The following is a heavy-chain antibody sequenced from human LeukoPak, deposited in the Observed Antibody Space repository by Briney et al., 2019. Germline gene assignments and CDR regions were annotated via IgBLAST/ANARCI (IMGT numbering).Heavy chain of an antibody. V-gene: IGHV4-34*01. D-gene: IGHD6-13*01. CDR3: ARGSSSWYVLNWFDP. CDR2: INHSGST. Sequence: KPSETLSLTCAVYGGSFSGYYWSWIRQPPGKGLEWIGEINHSGSTNYNPSLKSRVTISVDTSKNQFSLKLSSVTAADTAVYYCARGSSSWYVLNWFDPWGQGTLVTVSS. J-gene: IGHJ5*02. CDR1: GGSFSGYY.